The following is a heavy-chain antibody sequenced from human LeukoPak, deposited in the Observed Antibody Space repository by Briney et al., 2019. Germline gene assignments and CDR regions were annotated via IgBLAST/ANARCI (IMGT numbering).Heavy chain of an antibody. CDR1: GYTFTGYY. CDR2: INPNSGGT. D-gene: IGHD4-17*01. J-gene: IGHJ4*02. CDR3: APCLTTVTTGPYFDY. V-gene: IGHV1-2*02. Sequence: GASEKVSCKASGYTFTGYYMHWVRQASEQGLEWMGWINPNSGGTNYAQKFQGRVTMTRDTSISTAYMELSRLRSDDTAVYYCAPCLTTVTTGPYFDYWGQGTLVTVSS.